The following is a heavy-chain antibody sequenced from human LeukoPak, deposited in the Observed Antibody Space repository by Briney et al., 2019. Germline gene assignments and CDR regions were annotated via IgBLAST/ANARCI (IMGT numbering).Heavy chain of an antibody. V-gene: IGHV3-43*02. D-gene: IGHD3-22*01. CDR2: ISGDGGST. Sequence: GGSLRLSCAASGFTFDDYAMHWVRQAPGKGLEWVSLISGDGGSTYYADSMRGRFTISRDNSKNSLYLQMNSLRTEDTALYYCAKDGSYDRSGYYYGRFDYWGQGTLVTVSS. J-gene: IGHJ4*02. CDR1: GFTFDDYA. CDR3: AKDGSYDRSGYYYGRFDY.